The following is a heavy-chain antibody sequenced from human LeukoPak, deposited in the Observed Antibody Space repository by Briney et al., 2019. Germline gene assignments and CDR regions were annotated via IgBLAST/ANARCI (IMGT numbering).Heavy chain of an antibody. D-gene: IGHD3-3*01. CDR1: GGSFSGYY. Sequence: SETLSLTCAVYGGSFSGYYWSWIRQPPGKGLEWIGEINHSGSTNYNPSLKSRVTISVDTSKNQFSLKLSSVTAADTAVYYCARRSTYYDFWSGSGYFDIWGQGTMVTVSS. CDR3: ARRSTYYDFWSGSGYFDI. V-gene: IGHV4-34*01. J-gene: IGHJ3*02. CDR2: INHSGST.